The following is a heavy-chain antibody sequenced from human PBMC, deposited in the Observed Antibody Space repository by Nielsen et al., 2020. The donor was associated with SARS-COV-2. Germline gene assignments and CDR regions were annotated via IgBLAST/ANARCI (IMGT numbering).Heavy chain of an antibody. V-gene: IGHV3-23*01. D-gene: IGHD6-19*01. J-gene: IGHJ1*01. CDR2: ISWNSGST. CDR3: AKMSPPGIAVGTAEYFQH. Sequence: WIRQPPGKGLEWVSGISWNSGSTYYADSVKGRFTISRDKSKNTLYVLMNSLRAEDTAVYYCAKMSPPGIAVGTAEYFQHWGQGTLVTVSS.